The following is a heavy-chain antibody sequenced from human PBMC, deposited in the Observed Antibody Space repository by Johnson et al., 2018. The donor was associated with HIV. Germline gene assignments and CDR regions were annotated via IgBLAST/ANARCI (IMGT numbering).Heavy chain of an antibody. CDR1: GFTFSSYA. Sequence: QVLLLESGGGLVKPGRSLRLSCAASGFTFSSYAMHWVRQAPGKGLEWVAVISYDGSNKYYADSVKGRFTISRDNSKNTLYLQMNGLRAEDTAVYYCAKCVYSSSSWMLFDIWGQGTMVTVSS. V-gene: IGHV3-30*18. J-gene: IGHJ3*02. CDR2: ISYDGSNK. CDR3: AKCVYSSSSWMLFDI. D-gene: IGHD6-6*01.